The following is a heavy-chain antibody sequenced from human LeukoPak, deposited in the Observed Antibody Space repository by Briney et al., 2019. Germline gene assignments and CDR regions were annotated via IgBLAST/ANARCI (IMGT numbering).Heavy chain of an antibody. V-gene: IGHV3-11*04. CDR3: ARATARKYFDY. CDR2: ISGSGSNK. Sequence: GGSLRLSCAASGFTFSDYFMTWIRQAPGKGLEWVSYISGSGSNKYYADSVKGRFTISRDNAKNSLYLQMNSLRAEDTAVYYCARATARKYFDYWGQGTLVTVSS. J-gene: IGHJ4*02. D-gene: IGHD5-18*01. CDR1: GFTFSDYF.